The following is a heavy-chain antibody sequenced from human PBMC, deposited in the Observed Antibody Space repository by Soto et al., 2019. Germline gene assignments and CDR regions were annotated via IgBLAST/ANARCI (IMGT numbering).Heavy chain of an antibody. CDR2: FSGSGGRT. V-gene: IGHV3-23*01. CDR3: AKESGKYGSQSRLYFDS. CDR1: GFTFSRYA. J-gene: IGHJ4*02. Sequence: EVQLLESGGGRAQPRGSLRLSCAASGFTFSRYAMNWVRQAPVKGLEWVSGFSGSGGRTYYADSVKGRFTISRDNSKDTLSLPLNSLRAEDTALYYCAKESGKYGSQSRLYFDSWGQGTLVTVAS. D-gene: IGHD5-12*01.